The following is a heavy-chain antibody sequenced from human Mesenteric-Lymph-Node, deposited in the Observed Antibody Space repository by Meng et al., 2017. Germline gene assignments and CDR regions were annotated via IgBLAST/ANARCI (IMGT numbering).Heavy chain of an antibody. CDR2: ITAGGDIT. CDR3: AKDRFSYDTDGYWYFDL. Sequence: ETLSLTCTVSGGSISSSSYYWGWIRQAPGKGLEWVSTITAGGDITYDADSVEGRFTISRNNSKNTLYLQMNSLRVEDTAVYYCAKDRFSYDTDGYWYFDLWGRGTLVTVSS. CDR1: GGSISSSSYY. J-gene: IGHJ2*01. V-gene: IGHV3-23*01. D-gene: IGHD3-22*01.